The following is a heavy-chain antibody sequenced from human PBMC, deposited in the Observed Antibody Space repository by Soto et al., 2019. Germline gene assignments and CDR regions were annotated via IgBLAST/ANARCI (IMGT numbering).Heavy chain of an antibody. V-gene: IGHV3-23*01. D-gene: IGHD3-10*01. Sequence: EVQLLESGGGLVQPGGSLRLSCAASGFTFSSYAMSWVRQAPGKGLEWVSAISGSGGSTYYADSVKGRFTISRDNSKNTLYLQMNSLRAEDTAVYYCALVGFGELSPFYYYYGMDVWGQGTTVTVSS. CDR2: ISGSGGST. CDR1: GFTFSSYA. J-gene: IGHJ6*02. CDR3: ALVGFGELSPFYYYYGMDV.